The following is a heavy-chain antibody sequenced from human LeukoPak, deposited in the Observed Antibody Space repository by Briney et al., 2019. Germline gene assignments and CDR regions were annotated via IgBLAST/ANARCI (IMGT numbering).Heavy chain of an antibody. Sequence: ASVKVSCKASGYTFTGYYMHWVRQAPGQGLERMGWIDPNSGGTNYAQKFQGRVTMTRDTSISTAYMELSRLRSDDTAVYYCARPPFPWELNLLDYWGQGTLVTVSS. CDR1: GYTFTGYY. D-gene: IGHD1-26*01. V-gene: IGHV1-2*02. CDR2: IDPNSGGT. J-gene: IGHJ4*02. CDR3: ARPPFPWELNLLDY.